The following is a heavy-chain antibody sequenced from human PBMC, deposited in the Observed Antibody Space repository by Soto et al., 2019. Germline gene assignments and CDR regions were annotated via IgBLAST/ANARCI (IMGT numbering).Heavy chain of an antibody. D-gene: IGHD6-13*01. V-gene: IGHV1-69*13. CDR2: IIPIFGTA. Sequence: ASVKVSCKASGGTFSSYAISWVRQAPGQGLEWMGGIIPIFGTANYAQKFQGRVTITADESTSTAYMELSSLRSEDTAVYYCARGRPKQPLFDYWGQGTLVTVSS. CDR1: GGTFSSYA. CDR3: ARGRPKQPLFDY. J-gene: IGHJ4*02.